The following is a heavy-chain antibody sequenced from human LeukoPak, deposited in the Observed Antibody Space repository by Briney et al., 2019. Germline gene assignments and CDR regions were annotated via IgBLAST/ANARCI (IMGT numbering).Heavy chain of an antibody. CDR1: GYTFTSYA. CDR2: INTNTGNP. V-gene: IGHV7-4-1*02. CDR3: ARRSMVQHLDV. J-gene: IGHJ6*04. Sequence: ASVKVSCKASGYTFTSYAMNWVRQAPGQGLEWMGWINTNTGNPTYAQGFTGRFVFSLDTSVSTAYLQIRSLKAEDTAVYFRARRSMVQHLDVWGKGTTVIVSS. D-gene: IGHD3-10*01.